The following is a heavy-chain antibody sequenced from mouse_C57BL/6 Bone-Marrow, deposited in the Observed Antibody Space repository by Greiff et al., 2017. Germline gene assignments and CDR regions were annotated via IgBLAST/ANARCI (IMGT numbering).Heavy chain of an antibody. Sequence: EVHLVESGGGLVKPGGSLKLSCAASGFTFSSYAMSWVRQTPEKRLEWVATISDGGSYTYYPDNVKGRFTISRDNAKNNLYLQMSHLKSEDTAMYYCARITTVALFDYWGQGTTLTVSS. J-gene: IGHJ2*01. CDR2: ISDGGSYT. CDR1: GFTFSSYA. V-gene: IGHV5-4*01. CDR3: ARITTVALFDY. D-gene: IGHD1-1*01.